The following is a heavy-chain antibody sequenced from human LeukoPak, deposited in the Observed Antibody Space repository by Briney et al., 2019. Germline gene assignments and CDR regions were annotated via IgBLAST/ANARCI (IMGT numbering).Heavy chain of an antibody. J-gene: IGHJ4*02. CDR1: GFTFSSYG. V-gene: IGHV3-30*18. CDR3: AKMAVWVPSSQKGEITNDY. CDR2: ISYDGSNK. Sequence: GRSLRLSCAASGFTFSSYGVHWVRQAPGKGLEWVAVISYDGSNKYYTDSVKGRFTISRDNSKNTLYLQMNSLRAEDTAIYYCAKMAVWVPSSQKGEITNDYWGQGTLVTVSS. D-gene: IGHD6-13*01.